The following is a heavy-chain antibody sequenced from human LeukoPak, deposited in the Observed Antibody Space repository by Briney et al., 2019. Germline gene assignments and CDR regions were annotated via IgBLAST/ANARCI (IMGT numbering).Heavy chain of an antibody. V-gene: IGHV4-61*02. CDR2: IYTSGST. D-gene: IGHD3-10*01. CDR1: GGSISSTSYY. J-gene: IGHJ3*02. Sequence: SETLSLTCTVSGGSISSTSYYWSWIRQPAGKGLEWIGRIYTSGSTNYNPSLKSRVTISVDTSKNQFSLKLSSVTAADTAVYYCARSRYYGSGDYWAFDIWGQGTMVTVSS. CDR3: ARSRYYGSGDYWAFDI.